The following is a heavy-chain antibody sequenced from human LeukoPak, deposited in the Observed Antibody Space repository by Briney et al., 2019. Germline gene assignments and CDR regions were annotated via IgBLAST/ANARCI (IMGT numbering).Heavy chain of an antibody. V-gene: IGHV4-34*01. J-gene: IGHJ4*02. CDR1: GGSFSGYY. D-gene: IGHD3-22*01. Sequence: SETPSLTCAVYGGSFSGYYWSWIRQPPGKGLEWIGEINHSGSTNYNPSLKSRVTISVDTSKNQFSLKLSSVTAADTAVYYCARGPYYYDSSGYYYGTFDYWGQGTLVTVSS. CDR3: ARGPYYYDSSGYYYGTFDY. CDR2: INHSGST.